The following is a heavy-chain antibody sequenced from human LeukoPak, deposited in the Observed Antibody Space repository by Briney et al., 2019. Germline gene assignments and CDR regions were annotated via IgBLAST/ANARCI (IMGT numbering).Heavy chain of an antibody. CDR3: LSYCSSTSCYESNWFDP. V-gene: IGHV3-23*01. CDR1: GFTFSNYA. CDR2: ISGSGGST. Sequence: PGGSLRLSCAASGFTFSNYAMSWVRQAPGKGLEWVSAISGSGGSTYYADSVKGRFTVSRDNSKNTLYLQMNSLRAEDTAVYYCLSYCSSTSCYESNWFDPWGQGTLVTVSS. J-gene: IGHJ5*02. D-gene: IGHD2-2*01.